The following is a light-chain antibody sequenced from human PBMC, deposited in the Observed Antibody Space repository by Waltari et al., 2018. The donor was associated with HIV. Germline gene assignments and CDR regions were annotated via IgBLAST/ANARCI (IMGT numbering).Light chain of an antibody. Sequence: QSALTQPPSASGSPGQSVTISCTGTSSDVGGYNFVSWYQQHPGKAPKLMIFEVSKRPPGVPDRFSGSKSANTASLTVSGLQAEDEADYYCSSYAGSNNLVFGGGTKLTVL. CDR3: SSYAGSNNLV. CDR2: EVS. V-gene: IGLV2-8*01. J-gene: IGLJ2*01. CDR1: SSDVGGYNF.